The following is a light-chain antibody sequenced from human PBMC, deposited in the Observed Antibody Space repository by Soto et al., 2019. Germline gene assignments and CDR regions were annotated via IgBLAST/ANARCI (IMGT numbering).Light chain of an antibody. V-gene: IGLV2-23*01. CDR1: SSDVGSYNL. J-gene: IGLJ3*02. Sequence: QSALTQPASVSGSPGQSITISCTGTSSDVGSYNLVSWYQQHPGKAPKLMIYEGSKRPSGVSNRFSGSKSGNTASLTISGLPAEYEADYYCCSYAGSSTWVFGGGTKLTVL. CDR2: EGS. CDR3: CSYAGSSTWV.